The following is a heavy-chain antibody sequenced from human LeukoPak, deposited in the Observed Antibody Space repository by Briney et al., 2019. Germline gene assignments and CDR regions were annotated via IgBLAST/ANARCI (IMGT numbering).Heavy chain of an antibody. CDR2: ISYDGSNK. CDR1: GFTFSSYA. V-gene: IGHV3-30-3*01. J-gene: IGHJ4*02. CDR3: AVDYGGNSGLLGY. Sequence: PGGSLRLSCAASGFTFSSYAMSWVRQAPGKGLEWVAVISYDGSNKYYADSVKGRFTISRDNSKNTLYLQMNSLRAEDTAVYYCAVDYGGNSGLLGYWGQGTLVTVSS. D-gene: IGHD4-23*01.